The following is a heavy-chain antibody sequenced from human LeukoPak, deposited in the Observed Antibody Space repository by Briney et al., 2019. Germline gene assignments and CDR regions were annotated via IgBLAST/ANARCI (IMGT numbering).Heavy chain of an antibody. D-gene: IGHD3-22*01. V-gene: IGHV1-18*01. CDR1: GYTFTSYD. CDR2: ISAYNGNT. J-gene: IGHJ4*02. CDR3: ARDATYYYDSSGYYFDY. Sequence: ASVKVSCKASGYTFTSYDIIWVRQAPGQGLEWMGWISAYNGNTNSAQKLQGRVTMTTDTSTSTAYMELRSLRSDDTAVYYCARDATYYYDSSGYYFDYWGQGTLVTVSS.